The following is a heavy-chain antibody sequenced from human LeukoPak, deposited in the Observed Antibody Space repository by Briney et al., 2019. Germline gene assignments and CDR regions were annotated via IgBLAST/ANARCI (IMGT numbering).Heavy chain of an antibody. CDR1: GYTFTGYS. D-gene: IGHD2-15*01. CDR2: ITPNSGGT. Sequence: GASVKVSCKASGYTFTGYSMHWVRKAPGQGLEWMGWITPNSGGTNYEQNFQARVTMTSDTSISTDYMQMSRLRSDDTAVYYCARSNIVVVVWDWGQGTLVTVSS. J-gene: IGHJ4*02. V-gene: IGHV1-2*02. CDR3: ARSNIVVVVWD.